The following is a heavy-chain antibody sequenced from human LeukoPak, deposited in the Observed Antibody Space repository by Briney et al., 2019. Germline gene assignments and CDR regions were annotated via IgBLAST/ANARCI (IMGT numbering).Heavy chain of an antibody. Sequence: SETLSLTCTVSGGSISSSSYYWGWIRQPPGKGLEWIGSIYYSGSTYYNPSLKSRVTISVDTSKNQFSLKLSSVTAADTAVYYCARDGWYSSGGFLDYWGQGTLVTVSS. V-gene: IGHV4-39*07. J-gene: IGHJ4*02. CDR3: ARDGWYSSGGFLDY. CDR2: IYYSGST. CDR1: GGSISSSSYY. D-gene: IGHD6-19*01.